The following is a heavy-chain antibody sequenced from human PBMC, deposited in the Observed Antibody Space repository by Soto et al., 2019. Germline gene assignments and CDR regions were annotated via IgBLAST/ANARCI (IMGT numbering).Heavy chain of an antibody. CDR1: GFTFSSYA. V-gene: IGHV3-23*01. J-gene: IGHJ5*02. CDR2: ISGSGSST. Sequence: GGSLRLSCAASGFTFSSYAMSWVRQAPGKGLEWLSTISGSGSSTYYADSVKGRFTISRENSKNTLYLQMNSLRAEDTAVYYCAKDSDKEDNLWFGELLKNWFDPWGQGTLVTVSS. D-gene: IGHD3-10*01. CDR3: AKDSDKEDNLWFGELLKNWFDP.